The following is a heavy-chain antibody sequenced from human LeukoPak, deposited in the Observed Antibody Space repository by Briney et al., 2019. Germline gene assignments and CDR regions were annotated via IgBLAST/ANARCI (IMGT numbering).Heavy chain of an antibody. J-gene: IGHJ6*03. CDR1: GGSISSGDYH. D-gene: IGHD3-22*01. Sequence: SQTLSLTCTISGGSISSGDYHWSWIRQPPGKGLGWIGYIHHSGSTYYNPSLKSRVIILVDTSNNQFSLKLSSVTAADTAVYYCARDMYYDSSGYSTNYYYMDVWGKGTTVTVSS. CDR2: IHHSGST. V-gene: IGHV4-30-4*08. CDR3: ARDMYYDSSGYSTNYYYMDV.